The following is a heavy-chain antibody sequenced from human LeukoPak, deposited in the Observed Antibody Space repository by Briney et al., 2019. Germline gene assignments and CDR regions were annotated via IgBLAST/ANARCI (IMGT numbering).Heavy chain of an antibody. CDR3: ARGPYYYGSGNAFDI. V-gene: IGHV4-39*07. J-gene: IGHJ3*02. CDR1: GGSISSSSYY. D-gene: IGHD3-10*01. Sequence: SETLSLTCTVSGGSISSSSYYWGWIRQPPGTGLEWIGEINHSGSTNYNPSLKSRVTISVDTSKNQFSLKLSSVTAADTAVYYCARGPYYYGSGNAFDIWGQGTMVTVSS. CDR2: INHSGST.